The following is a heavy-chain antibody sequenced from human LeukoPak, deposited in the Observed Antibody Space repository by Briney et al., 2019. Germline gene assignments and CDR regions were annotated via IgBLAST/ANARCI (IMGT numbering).Heavy chain of an antibody. CDR3: AKDFFRGSSCWYRGPFDY. CDR1: GFTFSSYA. J-gene: IGHJ4*02. Sequence: GGSLRLSCAASGFTFSSYAMSWVRQAPGKGLEWVSAISGSGGRTYYADSVKGRFTISRDNSKNTLYLQMNSLRAEDTAVYYCAKDFFRGSSCWYRGPFDYWGQGTLVTVSS. CDR2: ISGSGGRT. V-gene: IGHV3-23*01. D-gene: IGHD6-19*01.